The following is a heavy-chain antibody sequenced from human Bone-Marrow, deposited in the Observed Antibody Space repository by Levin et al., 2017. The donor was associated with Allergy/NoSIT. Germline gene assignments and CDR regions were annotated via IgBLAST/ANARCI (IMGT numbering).Heavy chain of an antibody. J-gene: IGHJ6*03. CDR1: GASIPRTNYY. V-gene: IGHV4-39*01. CDR2: MYSGGSS. D-gene: IGHD1-14*01. Sequence: LSQTLSLTCTVSGASIPRTNYYWGWIRQPPGRGLEWIGSMYSGGSSYYNPSLRSRVTISVDTSKNQFSLNLMSVTAVDSGVYYCASGTGTSFHYMDVWGTGTTVTVSS. CDR3: ASGTGTSFHYMDV.